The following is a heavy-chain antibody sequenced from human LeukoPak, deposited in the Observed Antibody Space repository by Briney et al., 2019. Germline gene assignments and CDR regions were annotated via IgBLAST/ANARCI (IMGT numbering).Heavy chain of an antibody. CDR2: ITWNADNT. CDR3: ARDWRSGYSIDN. Sequence: GGSLRLSCAASGFTFGDYGMSWVRQVPGRGLEWVSGITWNADNTGYAEAVKGRFTISRDNAKNSLYLRMNSLRAEDTALYYCARDWRSGYSIDNWGQGTLVTVSS. CDR1: GFTFGDYG. D-gene: IGHD6-19*01. J-gene: IGHJ4*02. V-gene: IGHV3-20*04.